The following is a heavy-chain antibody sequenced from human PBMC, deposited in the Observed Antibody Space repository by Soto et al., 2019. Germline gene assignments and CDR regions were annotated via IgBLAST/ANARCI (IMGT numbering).Heavy chain of an antibody. D-gene: IGHD1-26*01. J-gene: IGHJ4*02. Sequence: SSETLSLTCTVSGGSISSYYWSWIRQPPGKGLEWIGYIYYSGSTNYNPSLKSRVTISVDTSKNQFSLKLSSVTAADTAVYYCAVGARQLFTYWGQGTLVTVSS. CDR2: IYYSGST. CDR3: AVGARQLFTY. CDR1: GGSISSYY. V-gene: IGHV4-59*01.